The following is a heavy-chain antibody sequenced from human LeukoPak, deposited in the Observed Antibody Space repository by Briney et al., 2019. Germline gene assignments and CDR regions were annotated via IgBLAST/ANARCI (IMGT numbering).Heavy chain of an antibody. CDR3: AKQGAVRQDYYMDV. V-gene: IGHV1-69*06. CDR2: IIPIFGTP. CDR1: GGSFSSYA. D-gene: IGHD3-16*01. Sequence: SVNVSCKASGGSFSSYAITWVRQAPGQGLEWMGRIIPIFGTPTYAQKFQGRVTITADMGSSTAYLELTSLTSEDPARYFCAKQGAVRQDYYMDVWGSGTTVTVSS. J-gene: IGHJ6*03.